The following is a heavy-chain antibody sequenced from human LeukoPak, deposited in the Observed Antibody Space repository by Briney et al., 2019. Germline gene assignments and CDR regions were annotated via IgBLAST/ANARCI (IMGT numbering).Heavy chain of an antibody. CDR2: IFYNEGT. V-gene: IGHV4-59*12. J-gene: IGHJ4*02. CDR3: AREPRYYYDSSGYSPFDN. D-gene: IGHD3-22*01. CDR1: SGSFRTYY. Sequence: SATLSLTRTVSSGSFRTYYWSWIRQPPGKGLEWIGYIFYNEGTIYNPSLKSRVTISVDTSKNQFSLKLSSVTAADTAVYFCAREPRYYYDSSGYSPFDNWGQGTLVTVSS.